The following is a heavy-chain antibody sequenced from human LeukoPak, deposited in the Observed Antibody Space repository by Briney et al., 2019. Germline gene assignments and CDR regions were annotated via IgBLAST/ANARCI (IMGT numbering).Heavy chain of an antibody. V-gene: IGHV4-34*01. CDR3: GSDYYYGMDV. CDR1: GGSISSYY. CDR2: INHSGST. J-gene: IGHJ6*02. Sequence: SETLSLTCTVSGGSISSYYWSWIRQPPGEGLEWIGEINHSGSTNYNPSLKSRVTISVDTSKNQFSLKLSSVTAADTAVYYCGSDYYYGMDVWGQGTTVTVSS.